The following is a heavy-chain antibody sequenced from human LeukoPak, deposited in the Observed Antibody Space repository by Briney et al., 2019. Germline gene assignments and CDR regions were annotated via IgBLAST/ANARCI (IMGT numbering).Heavy chain of an antibody. V-gene: IGHV4-59*01. J-gene: IGHJ3*02. Sequence: SETLSLTCTVSGGSIGSSYWSWIRQPPGKGLEWIGYIYYNGNTNYNPSLKSRVTISVDTSKNQFSLRLSSLTAADTALYYCARGITVVTLPRDDAFDIWGQGTMVTVSS. CDR3: ARGITVVTLPRDDAFDI. D-gene: IGHD4-23*01. CDR1: GGSIGSSY. CDR2: IYYNGNT.